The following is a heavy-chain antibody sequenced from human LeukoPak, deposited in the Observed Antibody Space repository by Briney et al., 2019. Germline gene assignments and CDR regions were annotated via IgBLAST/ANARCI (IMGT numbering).Heavy chain of an antibody. Sequence: SETLSLTCAVYGGSFSGYYWSWIRQPPGKGLEWIGEINHSGSTNYNPSLKSRVTISVDTSKNQFSLKLSSVTAADTAVYYCARGLGPHPPDYDYVWGSYRYTGGFDYWGQGTLVTVSS. CDR3: ARGLGPHPPDYDYVWGSYRYTGGFDY. J-gene: IGHJ4*02. CDR2: INHSGST. V-gene: IGHV4-34*01. D-gene: IGHD3-16*02. CDR1: GGSFSGYY.